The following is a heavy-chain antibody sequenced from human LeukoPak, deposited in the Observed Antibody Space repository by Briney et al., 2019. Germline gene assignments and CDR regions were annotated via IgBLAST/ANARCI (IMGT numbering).Heavy chain of an antibody. V-gene: IGHV3-33*06. J-gene: IGHJ6*02. D-gene: IGHD2-15*01. CDR3: AKDLAATYYYYYGMDV. CDR1: GFTFSSYG. Sequence: PGGSLRLSCAASGFTFSSYGMHWVRQASGKGLEWVAVIWYDGSNKYYADSVKGRFTISRDNSKNTLYLQMNSLRAEDTAVYYCAKDLAATYYYYYGMDVWGQGTTVTVSS. CDR2: IWYDGSNK.